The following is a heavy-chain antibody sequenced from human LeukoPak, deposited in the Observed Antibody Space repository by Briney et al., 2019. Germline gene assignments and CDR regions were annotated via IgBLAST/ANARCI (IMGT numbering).Heavy chain of an antibody. J-gene: IGHJ3*02. CDR2: IYTSGST. CDR3: ARSGNYVWGSHDASDI. D-gene: IGHD3-16*01. Sequence: SQTLSLTWTVSGGSISSGSYYWSWIRRPAGKGLGWIGRIYTSGSTNYNPSLKSRVTISVDTSKNQFSLKLSSVTAADTAVYYCARSGNYVWGSHDASDIWGQGTMVTVSS. CDR1: GGSISSGSYY. V-gene: IGHV4-61*02.